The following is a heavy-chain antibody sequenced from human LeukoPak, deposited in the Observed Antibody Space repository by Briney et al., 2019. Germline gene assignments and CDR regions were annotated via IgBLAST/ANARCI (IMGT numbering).Heavy chain of an antibody. CDR3: ARAGQYYDILTGYHFDAFDI. D-gene: IGHD3-9*01. CDR1: GFTFSSYW. CDR2: IKQDGSEK. V-gene: IGHV3-7*01. J-gene: IGHJ3*02. Sequence: GGSLRLSCAASGFTFSSYWMSWVRQAPGKGLEWVANIKQDGSEKYYVDSVKGRFTISRDNAKNSLYLQMNSLRAEDTAVYYCARAGQYYDILTGYHFDAFDIWGQGTMVTVSS.